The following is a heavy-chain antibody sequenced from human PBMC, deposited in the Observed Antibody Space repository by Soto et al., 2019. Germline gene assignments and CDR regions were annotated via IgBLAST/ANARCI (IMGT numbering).Heavy chain of an antibody. CDR2: TVATTGST. J-gene: IGHJ4*02. Sequence: QVQLVQSGAEVTEPGASVKLSCKASGFTFAIYGLSWVRQAPGQGLEWMGWTVATTGSTIYAQKFQGRVTVTADRSTNIGYLELRSLTSDDTALYYCARVAGYGSGSRHFDSWGQGTLVTVSS. CDR3: ARVAGYGSGSRHFDS. V-gene: IGHV1-18*01. D-gene: IGHD3-10*01. CDR1: GFTFAIYG.